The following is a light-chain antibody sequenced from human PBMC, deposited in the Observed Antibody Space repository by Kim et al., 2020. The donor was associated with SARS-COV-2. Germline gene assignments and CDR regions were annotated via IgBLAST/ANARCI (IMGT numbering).Light chain of an antibody. CDR2: GKN. CDR3: NSRDSSGNLWV. CDR1: SLRSYY. J-gene: IGLJ3*02. Sequence: SSELTQDPAVSVALGQTVRITCQGDSLRSYYASWYQQKPGQAPVLVIYGKNNRPSGIPDRFSCSSSVNTASLTITGAQAEDEADYYCNSRDSSGNLWVFG. V-gene: IGLV3-19*01.